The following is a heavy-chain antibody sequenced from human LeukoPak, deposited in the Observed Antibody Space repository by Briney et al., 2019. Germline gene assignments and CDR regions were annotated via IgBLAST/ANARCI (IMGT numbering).Heavy chain of an antibody. Sequence: GGSLRLSCAASGFTFNNYVMSWVRQAPGKGLEWVSGISGSGGNTYYANSVRGRFSISRDNSKNTLFLQMNSLRAEDTAVYYCAKSGTTAMAYWGQGTLVTVSS. V-gene: IGHV3-23*01. CDR3: AKSGTTAMAY. CDR1: GFTFNNYV. J-gene: IGHJ4*02. CDR2: ISGSGGNT. D-gene: IGHD5-18*01.